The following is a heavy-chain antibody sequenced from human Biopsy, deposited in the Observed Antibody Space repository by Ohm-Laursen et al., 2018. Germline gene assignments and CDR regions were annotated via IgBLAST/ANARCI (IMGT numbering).Heavy chain of an antibody. Sequence: SETLSLTCTVSGDSISSDYWSWIRQSPRKGLEWIGHISDRGTTNYNPSLRGRVTISVDTSKKQFSLKLSSVTAADTAVFFCARLYRLDDYWNDDPPDAFDVWGQGIMVTVSS. V-gene: IGHV4-59*01. D-gene: IGHD3-3*01. J-gene: IGHJ3*01. CDR3: ARLYRLDDYWNDDPPDAFDV. CDR1: GDSISSDY. CDR2: ISDRGTT.